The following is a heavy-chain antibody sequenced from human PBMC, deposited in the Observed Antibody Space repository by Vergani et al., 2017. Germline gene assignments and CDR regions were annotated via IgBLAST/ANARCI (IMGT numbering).Heavy chain of an antibody. Sequence: QVQLQESGPGLVKPSGTLSLTCAVSGGSISSSNWWSWVRQPPGKGLEWIGSIYYSGSTYYNPSLKSRVTISVDTSKNQFSLKLSSVTAADTAVYYCARDVSDPDDGGYYYGMDVWGQGTTVTVSS. V-gene: IGHV4-4*02. J-gene: IGHJ6*02. CDR3: ARDVSDPDDGGYYYGMDV. CDR2: IYYSGST. CDR1: GGSISSSNW. D-gene: IGHD3-16*01.